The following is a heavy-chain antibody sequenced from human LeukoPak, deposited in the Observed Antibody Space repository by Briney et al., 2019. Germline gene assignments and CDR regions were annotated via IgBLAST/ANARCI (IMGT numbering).Heavy chain of an antibody. V-gene: IGHV3-53*01. J-gene: IGHJ5*02. Sequence: PGGSLRLSCAASGFIVSTNYMSWVRQAPGKGLEWVSVLYSDGTTYYADSVKGRFTISRDNSKNTLYLQMNNLRAEDTAVYYCASYGSGSYRFDPWGQGTLVTVSP. CDR1: GFIVSTNY. CDR2: LYSDGTT. CDR3: ASYGSGSYRFDP. D-gene: IGHD3-10*01.